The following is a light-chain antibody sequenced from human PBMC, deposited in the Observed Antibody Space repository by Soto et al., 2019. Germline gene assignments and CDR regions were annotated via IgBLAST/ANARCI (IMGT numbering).Light chain of an antibody. V-gene: IGLV4-69*01. CDR3: QTWGTGIQGV. CDR2: LNSGGSH. Sequence: QPVLTQSPSASASLGASVKLTCTLSSGHSSYAIAWHQQQPEKGPRDLMKLNSGGSHSKGDGIPDRFSGSSSGAERYITISNLQSEDEADYYCQTWGTGIQGVFVGGTKLTVL. J-gene: IGLJ3*02. CDR1: SGHSSYA.